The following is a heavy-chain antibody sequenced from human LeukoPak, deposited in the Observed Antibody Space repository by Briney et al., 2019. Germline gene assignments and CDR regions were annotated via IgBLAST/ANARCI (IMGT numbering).Heavy chain of an antibody. V-gene: IGHV3-74*01. CDR2: INSDVSST. D-gene: IGHD1-26*01. Sequence: GRSLRLSCAASGFTFSSYWMHWVSQAPGNGLVWVSRINSDVSSTSYADSVKGRFTISRDNAKNTLYLQMNSLRAEDTAVYYCARVRSGSSAGNYGMDVWGQGTTVTVSS. J-gene: IGHJ6*02. CDR1: GFTFSSYW. CDR3: ARVRSGSSAGNYGMDV.